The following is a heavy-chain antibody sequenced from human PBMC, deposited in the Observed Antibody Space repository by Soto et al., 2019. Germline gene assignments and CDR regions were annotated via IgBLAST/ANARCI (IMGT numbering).Heavy chain of an antibody. V-gene: IGHV5-51*01. J-gene: IGHJ6*02. Sequence: PGESLKISCQGSGYSFTSYWIGWVRQMPGKGLEWVAIIYPTDSNTRYSPSFRGQVTISADKSINTAYLQWSSLKASDTAIYYCARPFGMDVWGPGTPVTVSS. D-gene: IGHD3-3*01. CDR3: ARPFGMDV. CDR1: GYSFTSYW. CDR2: IYPTDSNT.